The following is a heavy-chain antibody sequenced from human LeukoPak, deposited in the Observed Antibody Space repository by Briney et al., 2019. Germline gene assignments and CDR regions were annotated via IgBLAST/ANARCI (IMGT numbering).Heavy chain of an antibody. Sequence: SETLSLTCTVSGGSISSYYWSWIRQPPGKGLEWIGYIYYSGSANHNPSLKSRVTISVDTSKNQFSLKLSSVTAADTAVYHCARDLGNAFDIWGQGTMVTVSS. CDR3: ARDLGNAFDI. D-gene: IGHD3-16*01. J-gene: IGHJ3*02. CDR2: IYYSGSA. V-gene: IGHV4-59*01. CDR1: GGSISSYY.